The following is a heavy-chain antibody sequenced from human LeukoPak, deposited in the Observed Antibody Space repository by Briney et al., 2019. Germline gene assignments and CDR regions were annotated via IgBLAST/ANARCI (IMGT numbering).Heavy chain of an antibody. CDR3: ARESDSSSWPGECYYYMDV. Sequence: GGSLRLSCAASGFTFSSYSMNWVRQAPGKGLEWVSSISSSSYIYYADSVKGRFTISRDNAKNSLYLQMNSLRAEDTAVYYCARESDSSSWPGECYYYMDVWGKGTTVTVSS. V-gene: IGHV3-21*01. CDR2: ISSSSYI. CDR1: GFTFSSYS. J-gene: IGHJ6*03. D-gene: IGHD6-13*01.